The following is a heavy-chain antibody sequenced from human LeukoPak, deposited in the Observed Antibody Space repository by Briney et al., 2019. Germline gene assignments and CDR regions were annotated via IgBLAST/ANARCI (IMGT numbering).Heavy chain of an antibody. CDR1: GGSFSGYH. Sequence: PSETLSLTCAVYGGSFSGYHWSWIRQPPGKGLEWIGEINHSGSTNYNPSLKSRVTISVDTSKNQFSLELSSVTAADTAVYYCARSYCSSTSCYFSHYYYGMDVWGQGTTVTVSS. V-gene: IGHV4-34*01. D-gene: IGHD2-2*01. CDR2: INHSGST. J-gene: IGHJ6*02. CDR3: ARSYCSSTSCYFSHYYYGMDV.